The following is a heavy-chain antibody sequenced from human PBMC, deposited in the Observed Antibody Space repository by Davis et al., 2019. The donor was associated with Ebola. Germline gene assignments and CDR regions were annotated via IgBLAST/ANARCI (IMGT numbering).Heavy chain of an antibody. V-gene: IGHV3-7*01. J-gene: IGHJ6*02. CDR1: GFTFSSYW. CDR3: ARDLTDEIYYYYGMDV. CDR2: IKQDGSEK. D-gene: IGHD1-20*01. Sequence: GESLKISCAASGFTFSSYWMSWVCQAPGKGLEWVANIKQDGSEKYYVDSVKGRFTISRDNAKNSLYLQMNSLRAEDTAVYYCARDLTDEIYYYYGMDVWGQGTTVTVSS.